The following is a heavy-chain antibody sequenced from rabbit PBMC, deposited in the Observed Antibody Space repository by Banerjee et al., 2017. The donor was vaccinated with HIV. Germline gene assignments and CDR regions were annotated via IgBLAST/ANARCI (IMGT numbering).Heavy chain of an antibody. Sequence: QQQLVESGGGLVQPEGSLTLTCKASGSDISSNAMCWVRQAPGKGLELIACINTSSGNTVYATWAKGRFTISKASWTTVTVQMTSLTAADTATYFCARETAAYAGGTYTTGGDLWGPGTLVTVS. V-gene: IGHV1S45*01. CDR1: GSDISSNA. J-gene: IGHJ4*01. CDR2: INTSSGNT. CDR3: ARETAAYAGGTYTTGGDL. D-gene: IGHD8-1*01.